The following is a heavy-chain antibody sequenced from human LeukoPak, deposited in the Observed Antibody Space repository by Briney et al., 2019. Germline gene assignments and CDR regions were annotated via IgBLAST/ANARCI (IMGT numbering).Heavy chain of an antibody. D-gene: IGHD3-10*01. Sequence: PGGSLGLSCAASGFTVSSNYMSWVRQAPGKGLEWVSVIYSGGSTYYADSVKGRFNISRDNSKNTLYLQMNSLRAEDTAVYYCARRGTSGEFDIWGQGTMVTVSS. CDR2: IYSGGST. V-gene: IGHV3-53*01. CDR1: GFTVSSNY. J-gene: IGHJ3*02. CDR3: ARRGTSGEFDI.